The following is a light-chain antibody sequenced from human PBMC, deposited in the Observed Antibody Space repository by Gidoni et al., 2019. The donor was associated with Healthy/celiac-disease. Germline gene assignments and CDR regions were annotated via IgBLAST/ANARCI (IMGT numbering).Light chain of an antibody. Sequence: QSVLTQPPSVSWAPGQRVTISCTGSSSNIGAGYDVHWYQQLPGTAPKRLIYGNSNRPSGVPDRFSGSKSGTSASLAITGLQAEDEADYYCQSYDSSLSGSGVFGGGTKLTVL. J-gene: IGLJ3*02. CDR1: SSNIGAGYD. V-gene: IGLV1-40*01. CDR3: QSYDSSLSGSGV. CDR2: GNS.